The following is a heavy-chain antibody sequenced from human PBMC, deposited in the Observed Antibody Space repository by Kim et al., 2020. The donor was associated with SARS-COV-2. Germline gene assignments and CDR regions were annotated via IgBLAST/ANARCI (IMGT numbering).Heavy chain of an antibody. CDR2: IYYSGST. Sequence: SETLSLTCTVSGGSISSSSYYWGWIRQPPGKGLEWIGSIYYSGSTYYNPSLKSRVTISVDTSKNQFSLQLSSVTAADTAVYYCASHSRSRITMVRGVIDYWGQGTLVTVSS. CDR3: ASHSRSRITMVRGVIDY. J-gene: IGHJ4*02. D-gene: IGHD3-10*01. V-gene: IGHV4-39*01. CDR1: GGSISSSSYY.